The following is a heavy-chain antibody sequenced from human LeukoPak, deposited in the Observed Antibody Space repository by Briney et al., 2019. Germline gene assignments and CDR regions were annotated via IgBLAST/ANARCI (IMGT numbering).Heavy chain of an antibody. V-gene: IGHV6-1*01. Sequence: NPSQTLSLTCAISGDSVSNNSAIWIWIRQSPSRGLLWLGRTYYRSKWYNDYAVSVKSRITLNVDTSKNQFSLQLNSVTPEDTAVYYCARSSNLHYFDYWGQGTQVTVSS. J-gene: IGHJ4*02. CDR3: ARSSNLHYFDY. CDR2: TYYRSKWYN. CDR1: GDSVSNNSAI.